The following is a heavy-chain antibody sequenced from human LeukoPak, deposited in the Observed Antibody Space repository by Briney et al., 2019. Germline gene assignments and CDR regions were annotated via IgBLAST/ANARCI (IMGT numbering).Heavy chain of an antibody. D-gene: IGHD3-3*01. V-gene: IGHV3-21*01. Sequence: GGSLRLSCAASGFTFRVYSMNWFRQAPGKGLEWVSSISGNGSIIYYAGSVRGRFTISRDNAKNSVSLQMNSLRAEDTAVYFCARAREWFNSWGQGTLVTVSS. CDR3: ARAREWFNS. CDR2: ISGNGSII. J-gene: IGHJ5*02. CDR1: GFTFRVYS.